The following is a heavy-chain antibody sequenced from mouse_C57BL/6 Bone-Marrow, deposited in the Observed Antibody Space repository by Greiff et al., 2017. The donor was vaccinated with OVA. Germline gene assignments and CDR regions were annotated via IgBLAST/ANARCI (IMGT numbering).Heavy chain of an antibody. D-gene: IGHD4-1*01. CDR1: GYTLTSYG. CDR2: IYPRSGNT. CDR3: ALTQYFDV. J-gene: IGHJ1*03. V-gene: IGHV1-81*01. Sequence: VKLMESGAELARPGASVKLSCKASGYTLTSYGISWVKQRTGQGLEWIGEIYPRSGNTYYNEKFKGKVTLTADKSSSTAYMELRSLTSEDSAVYFCALTQYFDVWGTGTTVTVSS.